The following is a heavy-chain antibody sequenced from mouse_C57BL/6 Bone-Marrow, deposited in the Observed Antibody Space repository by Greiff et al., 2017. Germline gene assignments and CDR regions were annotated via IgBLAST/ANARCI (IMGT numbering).Heavy chain of an antibody. D-gene: IGHD1-1*01. CDR3: ARGYGSSPWFAY. Sequence: EVKLVESGPGLVKPSQSLSLTCSVTGYSITSGYYWNWIRQFPGNKLEWMGYISYDGSNNYNPSLKNRISITRDTSKNQFFLKLNSVTTEDTATYYCARGYGSSPWFAYWGQGTLVTVSA. CDR1: GYSITSGYY. CDR2: ISYDGSN. J-gene: IGHJ3*01. V-gene: IGHV3-6*01.